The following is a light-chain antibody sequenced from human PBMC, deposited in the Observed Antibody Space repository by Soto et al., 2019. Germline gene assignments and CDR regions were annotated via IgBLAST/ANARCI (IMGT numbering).Light chain of an antibody. CDR1: QTISSW. Sequence: DIQMTQSPSTLSGSVGDRVTITGRASQTISSWLSWYQQKPGKAPKLLIYKASTLKSGVPSRFSGSGSGTEFTLTISSLQPDDFATYYCQHYDSYSEAFGQGTKWIS. J-gene: IGKJ1*01. CDR3: QHYDSYSEA. CDR2: KAS. V-gene: IGKV1-5*03.